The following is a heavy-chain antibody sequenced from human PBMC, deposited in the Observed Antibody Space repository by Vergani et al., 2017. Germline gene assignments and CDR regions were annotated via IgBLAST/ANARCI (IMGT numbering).Heavy chain of an antibody. J-gene: IGHJ6*02. CDR1: GFTFSACP. CDR3: ARDTGSNWNDYYYYGMDV. V-gene: IGHV3-23*01. CDR2: ISARYPST. Sequence: EVQLLQSGGGVIQPGGSVRLSCAASGFTFSACPMTWVRQAPGKGLEWVSAISARYPSTYYADSVKGRFTISRDNSKNSLYLQMNSLRAEDTAVYYCARDTGSNWNDYYYYGMDVWGQGTTVTVSS. D-gene: IGHD1-20*01.